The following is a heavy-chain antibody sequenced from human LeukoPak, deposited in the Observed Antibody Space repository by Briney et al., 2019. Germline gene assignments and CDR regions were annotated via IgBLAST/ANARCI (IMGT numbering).Heavy chain of an antibody. J-gene: IGHJ4*02. CDR3: ARSYSSSWTSLDY. CDR2: IYTSGST. D-gene: IGHD6-13*01. Sequence: TTSETLSLTCTLSGGSTSSYYWNWIRQPAGKGLEWIGRIYTSGSTNYNPSLKSRVTMSVDTSKNQFSLKLSSVTAADTAVYYCARSYSSSWTSLDYWGQGSLVTVSS. CDR1: GGSTSSYY. V-gene: IGHV4-4*07.